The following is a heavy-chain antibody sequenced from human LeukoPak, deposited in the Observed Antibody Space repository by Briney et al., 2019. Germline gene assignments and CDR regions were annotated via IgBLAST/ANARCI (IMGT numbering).Heavy chain of an antibody. CDR1: GFTFSRYA. CDR2: ISYDGSNE. J-gene: IGHJ4*02. V-gene: IGHV3-30-3*01. CDR3: AKVQLERRELLPNFDY. D-gene: IGHD1-1*01. Sequence: PGRSLRLSCAASGFTFSRYAMHWVRQAPGKGLEWVAVISYDGSNEYYADSVKGRFTISRDNSKNTLYLQMDSLRVEDTAVYYCAKVQLERRELLPNFDYWGQGTLVTVSS.